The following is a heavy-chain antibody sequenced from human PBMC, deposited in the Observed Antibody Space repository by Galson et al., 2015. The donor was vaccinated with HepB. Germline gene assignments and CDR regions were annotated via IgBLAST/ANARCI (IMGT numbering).Heavy chain of an antibody. CDR2: INQDGTSK. CDR1: GFTFSSYY. CDR3: ARSLWPEDI. D-gene: IGHD1-14*01. V-gene: IGHV3-7*01. Sequence: SLRLSCAASGFTFSSYYMSWVRQAPGKGLEWVANINQDGTSKNYVDSVKGRFSISRDNAENSVSLQMSSLRVEDTAVYYCARSLWPEDIWGQGTLVTVSS. J-gene: IGHJ4*02.